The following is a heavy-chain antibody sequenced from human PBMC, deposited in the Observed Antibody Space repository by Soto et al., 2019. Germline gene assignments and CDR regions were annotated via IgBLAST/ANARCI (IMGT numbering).Heavy chain of an antibody. Sequence: SETLSLTCAVYGGSFSFYYWSWIRQPPGKGLEWIGEINPSGTTNYDPSLKSRVTISVDTSKNQFSLKLSSVTAADTAVYHCALAPAAHILHWGQGTLVTVSS. J-gene: IGHJ1*01. CDR3: ALAPAAHILH. CDR1: GGSFSFYY. V-gene: IGHV4-34*01. CDR2: INPSGTT. D-gene: IGHD2-2*01.